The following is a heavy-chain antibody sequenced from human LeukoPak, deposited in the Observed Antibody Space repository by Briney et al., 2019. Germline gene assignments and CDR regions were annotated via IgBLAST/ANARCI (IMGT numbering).Heavy chain of an antibody. CDR1: GFTFSSYW. J-gene: IGHJ5*02. D-gene: IGHD4-17*01. CDR2: IISDGSST. V-gene: IGHV3-74*01. CDR3: ARDPGYGVPWFDP. Sequence: GGSLRLSCAASGFTFSSYWMHWVRQAPGKGLVWVSRIISDGSSTSYADSVKGRFTISRDNAKNTLYLQMNSLRAEDTAVYYCARDPGYGVPWFDPWGQGTLVTVSS.